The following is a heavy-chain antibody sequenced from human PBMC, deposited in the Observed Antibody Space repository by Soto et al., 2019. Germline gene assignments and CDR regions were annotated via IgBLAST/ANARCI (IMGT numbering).Heavy chain of an antibody. V-gene: IGHV3-30-3*01. Sequence: VGSLILSCAASGFTFSSYAMHWVRQAPGKGLEWVAVISYDGSNKYYADSVKGRFTISRDNSKNTLYLQMNSLRAEDTAVYYCARDPNYYGSGNYYYGMDVWGQGTTVTVSS. CDR3: ARDPNYYGSGNYYYGMDV. D-gene: IGHD3-10*01. J-gene: IGHJ6*02. CDR2: ISYDGSNK. CDR1: GFTFSSYA.